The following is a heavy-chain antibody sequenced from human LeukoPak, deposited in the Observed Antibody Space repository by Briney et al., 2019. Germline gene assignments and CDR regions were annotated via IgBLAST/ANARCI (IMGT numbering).Heavy chain of an antibody. J-gene: IGHJ1*01. CDR2: FYFSGST. D-gene: IGHD2-15*01. CDR1: GGSFSSFH. Sequence: SETLSLTCTVSGGSFSSFHWSWIRQPPGKGLEWIGYFYFSGSTKYNPSLKSRVTISVDTSKNQFSLKLTSVTAADTAVYYCARAPRYCSGANCYSGEAPQHWGQGTLVTVSS. V-gene: IGHV4-59*01. CDR3: ARAPRYCSGANCYSGEAPQH.